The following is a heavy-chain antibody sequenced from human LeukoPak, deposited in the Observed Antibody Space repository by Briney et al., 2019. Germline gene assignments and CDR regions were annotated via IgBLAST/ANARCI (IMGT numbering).Heavy chain of an antibody. J-gene: IGHJ4*02. CDR1: GFTVSSNY. V-gene: IGHV3-66*01. CDR3: ARGLFITMLLKRGTYYFDY. D-gene: IGHD3-10*01. CDR2: IYSGGST. Sequence: GGPLRLSCAASGFTVSSNYMSWVRHAPGKGLEWVSVIYSGGSTYYADSVKGRFTISRDNSKNTLYLQMNSLRAEDTAVCYCARGLFITMLLKRGTYYFDYWGQGTLVTVSS.